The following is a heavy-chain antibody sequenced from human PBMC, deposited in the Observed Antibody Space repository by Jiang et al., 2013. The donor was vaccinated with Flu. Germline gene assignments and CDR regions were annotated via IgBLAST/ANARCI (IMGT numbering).Heavy chain of an antibody. CDR3: ARGTVPYGGAFDI. D-gene: IGHD3-10*01. J-gene: IGHJ3*02. Sequence: GGGLVQPGGSLRLSCAASGFTVSSNYMSWVRQAPGKGLEWVSVIYSGGSTYYADSVKGRFTISRDNSKNTLYLQMNSLRAEDTAVYYCARGTVPYGGAFDIWGQGTMVTVSS. CDR2: IYSGGST. CDR1: GFTVSSNY. V-gene: IGHV3-66*01.